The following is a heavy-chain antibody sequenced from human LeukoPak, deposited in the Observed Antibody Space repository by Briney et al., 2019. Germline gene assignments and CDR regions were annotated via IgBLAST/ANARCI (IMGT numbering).Heavy chain of an antibody. V-gene: IGHV3-30*02. Sequence: GGSLRLSCAASGFTFSSYGMHWVRQAPGKGLEWVAFIRYDGSNKYYADSVKGRFTISRDNSKNTLYLQMNSLRAEDTAVYYCAKDPSDIVVVPAAPRFDYWGQGTLVTVSS. CDR3: AKDPSDIVVVPAAPRFDY. J-gene: IGHJ4*02. CDR1: GFTFSSYG. D-gene: IGHD2-2*01. CDR2: IRYDGSNK.